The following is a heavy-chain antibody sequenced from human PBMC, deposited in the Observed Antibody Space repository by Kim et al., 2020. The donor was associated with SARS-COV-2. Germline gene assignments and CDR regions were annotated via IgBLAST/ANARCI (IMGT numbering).Heavy chain of an antibody. CDR2: FDPEDGET. V-gene: IGHV1-24*01. D-gene: IGHD3-10*01. CDR3: ATATAVRGVITDYNYYYGMDV. J-gene: IGHJ6*02. Sequence: ASVKVSCKVSGYTLIELSMHWVRQAPGKGLEWMGGFDPEDGETIYAQKFQGRVTMTEDTSTDTAYMELSSLRSEDTAMYYCATATAVRGVITDYNYYYGMDVWGQGPTVTVSS. CDR1: GYTLIELS.